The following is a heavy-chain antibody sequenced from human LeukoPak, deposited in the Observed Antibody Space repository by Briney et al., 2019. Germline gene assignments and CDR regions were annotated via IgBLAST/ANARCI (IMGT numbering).Heavy chain of an antibody. CDR2: INHSGST. CDR3: ARVITRNYYTYYYGMDV. D-gene: IGHD3-3*01. V-gene: IGHV4-34*01. Sequence: SETLSLTCAVYGGSFSGYYWSWIRQPPGKGLEWIGEINHSGSTNYNPSLESRVTISVDTSKNQFSLKLSSVTAADTAVYYCARVITRNYYTYYYGMDVWGQGTTVTVSS. J-gene: IGHJ6*02. CDR1: GGSFSGYY.